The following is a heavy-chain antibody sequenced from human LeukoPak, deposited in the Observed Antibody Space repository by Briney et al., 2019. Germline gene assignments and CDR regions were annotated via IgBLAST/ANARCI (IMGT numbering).Heavy chain of an antibody. V-gene: IGHV4-34*01. CDR2: INHSGST. D-gene: IGHD6-6*01. CDR1: GGSFSGYY. J-gene: IGHJ3*02. Sequence: SSETLSLTCAVYGGSFSGYYWSWIRQPPGKGLEWIGEINHSGSTNYNPSLKSRVTISVDTSKNQFSLKLSSVTAADTAVYYCARDTDSSSSKDAFDIWGQGTMVTVSS. CDR3: ARDTDSSSSKDAFDI.